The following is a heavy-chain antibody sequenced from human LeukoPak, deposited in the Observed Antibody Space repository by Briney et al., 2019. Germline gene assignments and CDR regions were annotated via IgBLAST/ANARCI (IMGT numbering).Heavy chain of an antibody. V-gene: IGHV3-33*06. CDR3: AKDILAYCGGDCSGPFDY. Sequence: PGRSLRLSSAASGFTFSSYGMHWVRQAPGKGLEWVAVIWYDGSNKYYADSVKGRFTISRDNSKNTLYLQMNSLRAEDTAVYYCAKDILAYCGGDCSGPFDYCGQGTLVTVSS. CDR2: IWYDGSNK. CDR1: GFTFSSYG. J-gene: IGHJ4*02. D-gene: IGHD2-21*02.